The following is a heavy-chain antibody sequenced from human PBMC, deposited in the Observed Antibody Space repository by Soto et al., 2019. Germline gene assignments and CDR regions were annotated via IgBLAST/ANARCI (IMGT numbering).Heavy chain of an antibody. CDR2: ISAYNGNT. CDR1: GYTFTSYG. Sequence: QVQLVQSGAEVKKPGASVKVSCKASGYTFTSYGISWVPQAPGQGLEWLGWISAYNGNTNYARNLQGRVTVTADTSTTTAYVELRSLRSDDTAVYYCARDRGIVIVGGTLPDYWGQGTLVTVSS. D-gene: IGHD1-26*01. V-gene: IGHV1-18*01. J-gene: IGHJ4*02. CDR3: ARDRGIVIVGGTLPDY.